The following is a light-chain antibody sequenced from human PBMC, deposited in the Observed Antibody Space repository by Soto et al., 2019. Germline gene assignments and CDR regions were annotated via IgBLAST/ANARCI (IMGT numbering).Light chain of an antibody. CDR2: RAS. Sequence: EVVLTQSADTLSLSPGERATLSCRASQSVSSSHVAWYQQRPGQAPRLLVYRASSRAAGIPDRFSGSGSGTDFTLTISRLEPEDSAVYYCQQRSNWPPTFGQGTKLEIK. V-gene: IGKV3D-20*02. J-gene: IGKJ2*01. CDR3: QQRSNWPPT. CDR1: QSVSSSH.